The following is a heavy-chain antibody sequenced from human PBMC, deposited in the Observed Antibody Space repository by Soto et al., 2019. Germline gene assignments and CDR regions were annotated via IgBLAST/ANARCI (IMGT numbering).Heavy chain of an antibody. CDR1: GYTFTSYV. Sequence: GASVKVSCKASGYTFTSYVMYWARQAPGQGLEWMGWINTGNAKTKYSQKFQGRFTVSRDTSNNTLYLQMNNLRAEDTAIYYCVRGDNWSDEASDYWGQGTLVTVSS. CDR2: INTGNAKT. V-gene: IGHV1-3*04. J-gene: IGHJ4*02. D-gene: IGHD1-1*01. CDR3: VRGDNWSDEASDY.